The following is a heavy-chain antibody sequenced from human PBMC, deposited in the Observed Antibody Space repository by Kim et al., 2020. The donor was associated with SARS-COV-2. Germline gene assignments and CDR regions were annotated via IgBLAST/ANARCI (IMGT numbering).Heavy chain of an antibody. J-gene: IGHJ4*02. CDR2: T. Sequence: TYYADSVKGRFTISRNNTKNTLYLQMNCRRAEDTAVYYCAKDGGVTHFDYWGQGTLVTVSS. V-gene: IGHV3-23*01. CDR3: AKDGGVTHFDY. D-gene: IGHD2-21*02.